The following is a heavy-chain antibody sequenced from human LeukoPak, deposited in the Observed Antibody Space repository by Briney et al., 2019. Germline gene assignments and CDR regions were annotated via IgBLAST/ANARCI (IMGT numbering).Heavy chain of an antibody. CDR2: INPNSGDT. Sequence: VASVKVSCKASGYIFTGYYMHWVRQAPGQGLEWMGWINPNSGDTNYAQKFQGRVTMTRDTSISTAYMELSRLRSDDTAVYYCARGIMGTHFDWFTKGYYYYYMDVWGKGTTVTISS. J-gene: IGHJ6*03. V-gene: IGHV1-2*02. CDR3: ARGIMGTHFDWFTKGYYYYYMDV. CDR1: GYIFTGYY. D-gene: IGHD3-9*01.